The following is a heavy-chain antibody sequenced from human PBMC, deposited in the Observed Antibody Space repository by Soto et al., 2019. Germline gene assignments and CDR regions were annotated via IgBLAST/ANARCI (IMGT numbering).Heavy chain of an antibody. D-gene: IGHD3-9*01. CDR1: GFMFSSYG. V-gene: IGHV3-23*01. J-gene: IGHJ4*02. Sequence: LRLSCAAAGFMFSSYGMSWVRQAPGKGLQWVATIHPSGGSTHYAESVRGRFTISRDNSRDTLYLQMNSLRAEDTAVYYCAKDPSTGTPDCWGQGALVTVSS. CDR3: AKDPSTGTPDC. CDR2: IHPSGGST.